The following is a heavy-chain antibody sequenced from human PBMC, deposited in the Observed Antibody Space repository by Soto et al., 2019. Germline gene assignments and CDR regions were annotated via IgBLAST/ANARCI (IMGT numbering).Heavy chain of an antibody. D-gene: IGHD3-22*01. V-gene: IGHV1-3*01. CDR1: GYTFSRYA. CDR2: INAGNGNT. J-gene: IGHJ4*02. CDR3: ARTLNSYDSSGYRDH. Sequence: QVQLVQSGAEVKKPGASVTVSCKASGYTFSRYAMHWVRQAPGQGLEWLGWINAGNGNTKYEQKFQGRVTITRDTSASATYMESLSLTSDDTAVYYCARTLNSYDSSGYRDHWGQGTLVTVSS.